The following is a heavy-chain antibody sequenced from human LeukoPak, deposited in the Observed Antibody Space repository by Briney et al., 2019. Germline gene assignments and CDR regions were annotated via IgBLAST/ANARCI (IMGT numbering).Heavy chain of an antibody. CDR3: LRSHGAY. J-gene: IGHJ4*02. D-gene: IGHD3-10*01. V-gene: IGHV4-39*01. CDR1: GGSISSGGYL. CDR2: IYYSGST. Sequence: TETLSLTCTVFGGSISSGGYLWGWIRQPPGKGLEFIGNIYYSGSTYYNPSLKSRVSISVDTSKNQFSLKLSSVTAADTAVYYCLRSHGAYWGQGTLVTVSS.